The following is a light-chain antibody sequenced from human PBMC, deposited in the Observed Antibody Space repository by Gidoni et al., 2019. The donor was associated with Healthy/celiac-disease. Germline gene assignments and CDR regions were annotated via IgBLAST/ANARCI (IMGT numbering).Light chain of an antibody. CDR3: QQYYRLPLT. J-gene: IGKJ3*01. Sequence: VIWMTQSPSLLSASTGDRVTIRCRMSQGMSSYLAWYQHKPGKAPELLFYAASTLQSGVPSRFSGSGSGTDFTLTIRCLHSEDFVTYYCQQYYRLPLTFXPXTKVDIK. CDR1: QGMSSY. V-gene: IGKV1D-8*03. CDR2: AAS.